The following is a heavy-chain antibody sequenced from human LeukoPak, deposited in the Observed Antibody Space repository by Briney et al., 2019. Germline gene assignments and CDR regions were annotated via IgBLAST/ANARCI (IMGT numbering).Heavy chain of an antibody. Sequence: GGSLRLSCAASGFTFSRYAMNWVRQAPGKGLEWVSYLSSSSAAIYYADSVKGRFTISRDNAKNSLYLQMNSLRAEDTAVYYCARGDSSSWSYSDYWGQGTLVTVSS. D-gene: IGHD6-13*01. J-gene: IGHJ4*02. CDR2: LSSSSAAI. CDR3: ARGDSSSWSYSDY. CDR1: GFTFSRYA. V-gene: IGHV3-21*05.